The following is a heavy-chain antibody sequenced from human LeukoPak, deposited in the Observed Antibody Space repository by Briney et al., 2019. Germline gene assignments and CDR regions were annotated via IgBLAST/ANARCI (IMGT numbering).Heavy chain of an antibody. CDR1: GGSISSYY. CDR3: ARSAYDHDAFDI. D-gene: IGHD3-22*01. J-gene: IGHJ3*02. CDR2: IYYSGST. Sequence: SETLSLTCTVSGGSISSYYWSWLRQPPGKGLEWLGYIYYSGSTNYNPSLKSRVTISVDTSKNQFSLKLSSVTAADTAVYYCARSAYDHDAFDIWGQGTMVTVSS. V-gene: IGHV4-59*01.